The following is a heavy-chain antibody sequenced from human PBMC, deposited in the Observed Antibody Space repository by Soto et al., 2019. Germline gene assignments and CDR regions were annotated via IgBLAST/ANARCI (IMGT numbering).Heavy chain of an antibody. CDR2: ISGSGGST. Sequence: GGSLRLSCAASGFTFSSYAMSWVRQAPGKGLEWVSAISGSGGSTYYADSVKGRFTISRDNSKNTLYLQMNSLRAEDTAVYYCANVFGGVTRNYYGMDVWGQGTTVTVSS. J-gene: IGHJ6*02. D-gene: IGHD3-16*01. V-gene: IGHV3-23*01. CDR3: ANVFGGVTRNYYGMDV. CDR1: GFTFSSYA.